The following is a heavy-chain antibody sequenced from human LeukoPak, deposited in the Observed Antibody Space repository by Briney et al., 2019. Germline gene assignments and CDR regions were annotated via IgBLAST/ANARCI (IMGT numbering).Heavy chain of an antibody. Sequence: ASVKVSCKASGYTFTNYGITWVRQAPGHGLEWMGWISPYNGNTNYAQKFQGRVTMTTDTSTRTAYMELRNLRSDDTALYYCATEGGWQPTDYGDHVYWGQGTLVTVSS. CDR1: GYTFTNYG. J-gene: IGHJ4*02. D-gene: IGHD4-17*01. CDR3: ATEGGWQPTDYGDHVY. CDR2: ISPYNGNT. V-gene: IGHV1-18*01.